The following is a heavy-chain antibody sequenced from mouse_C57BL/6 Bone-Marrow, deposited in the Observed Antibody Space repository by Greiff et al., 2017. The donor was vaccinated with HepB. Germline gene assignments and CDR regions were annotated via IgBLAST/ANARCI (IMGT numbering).Heavy chain of an antibody. Sequence: QVQLQQSGAELVRPGASVKLSCKASGYTFTDYYINWVKQRPGQGLEWIARIYPGSGNTYYNEKFKGKATLTADKSSSTAYMQLSSLTSEDSAVYFCATYGYDGGNYAMDYWGQGTSVTVSS. V-gene: IGHV1-76*01. CDR3: ATYGYDGGNYAMDY. CDR2: IYPGSGNT. J-gene: IGHJ4*01. D-gene: IGHD2-2*01. CDR1: GYTFTDYY.